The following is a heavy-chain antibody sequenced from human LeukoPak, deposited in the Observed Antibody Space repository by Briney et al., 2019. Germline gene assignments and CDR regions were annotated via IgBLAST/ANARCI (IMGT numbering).Heavy chain of an antibody. Sequence: GGSLRLSCAASGFPVSSNYMSWVRRATGKGLEWVSLIYSGGSTYDADSVKGRFTISTGNSKNTLYLQMNSLGAEDTAVYYCARGGWLAASYYYYMDVWGKGTTVTVSS. V-gene: IGHV3-66*01. J-gene: IGHJ6*03. CDR3: ARGGWLAASYYYYMDV. CDR1: GFPVSSNY. CDR2: IYSGGST. D-gene: IGHD6-13*01.